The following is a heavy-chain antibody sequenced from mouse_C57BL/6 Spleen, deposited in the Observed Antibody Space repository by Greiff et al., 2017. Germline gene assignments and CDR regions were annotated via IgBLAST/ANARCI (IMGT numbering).Heavy chain of an antibody. D-gene: IGHD2-1*01. V-gene: IGHV1-19*01. CDR2: INPYNGGT. CDR3: ARDYGNYDAMDY. Sequence: EVQLQQSGPVLVKPGASVKMSCKASGYTFTDYYMNWVKQSHGKSLEWIGVINPYNGGTSYNQKFKGQATLTVDKYSITAYMELTSLTSVDSAVXYCARDYGNYDAMDYWGQGTSVTVSS. CDR1: GYTFTDYY. J-gene: IGHJ4*01.